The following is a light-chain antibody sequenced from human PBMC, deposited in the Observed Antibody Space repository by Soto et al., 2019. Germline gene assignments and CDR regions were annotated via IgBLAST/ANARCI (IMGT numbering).Light chain of an antibody. CDR2: EVS. CDR3: SSYISRSTLVL. CDR1: SSDVGGYNY. V-gene: IGLV2-14*01. J-gene: IGLJ2*01. Sequence: QSVLTQPASVSGSPGQSITISCTGTSSDVGGYNYVSWYQQHPGKAPKLMIYEVSHRPSGVSNRFSGSKSGNTASLTISGLQAEDAADYYCSSYISRSTLVLFGGGTKLTVL.